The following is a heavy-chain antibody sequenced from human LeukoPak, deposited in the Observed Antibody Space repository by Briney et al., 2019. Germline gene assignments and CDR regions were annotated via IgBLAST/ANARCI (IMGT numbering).Heavy chain of an antibody. CDR2: IFYSGST. Sequence: PSETLSLTRTVSGDSISRYYWSWIRQPPGKGLEWIGYIFYSGSTNYNPSLKSRVTISLDTSKNQFSLKLSSVTAADTAVYYCARNLRGADDYGMDVWGQGPTVTVSS. CDR1: GDSISRYY. J-gene: IGHJ6*02. CDR3: ARNLRGADDYGMDV. V-gene: IGHV4-59*01. D-gene: IGHD4-17*01.